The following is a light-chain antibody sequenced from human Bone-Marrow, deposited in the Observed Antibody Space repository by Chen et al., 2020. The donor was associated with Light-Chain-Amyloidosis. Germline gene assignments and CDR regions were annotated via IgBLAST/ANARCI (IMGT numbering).Light chain of an antibody. V-gene: IGLV2-14*01. CDR3: SSYSVTSPLVV. CDR1: SSDVGGYNY. J-gene: IGLJ2*01. Sequence: QSALTQPASVSGSPGQSITISCTGTSSDVGGYNYVSWYQQHPGKAPKVMIYEVTKRPSGVSNRFSGSKSGNTASLTISGLQAEDEADYYCSSYSVTSPLVVFGGGTKLTVL. CDR2: EVT.